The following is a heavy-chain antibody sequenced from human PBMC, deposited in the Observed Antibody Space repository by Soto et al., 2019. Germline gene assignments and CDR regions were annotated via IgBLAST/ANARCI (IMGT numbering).Heavy chain of an antibody. J-gene: IGHJ6*04. D-gene: IGHD6-13*01. CDR2: IFSNDEK. V-gene: IGHV2-26*01. CDR3: ARTWQQLNYYAMDV. CDR1: GFSLKNARVG. Sequence: QVTLKESGPVLVKPTEPLTLTCTFSGFSLKNARVGMTWIRQSPGTALECLEVIFSNDEKSYSTSRKSRLTISKDTSKSQVVLTMSNLDPLDTGTYFGARTWQQLNYYAMDVWGKGTTVTVSS.